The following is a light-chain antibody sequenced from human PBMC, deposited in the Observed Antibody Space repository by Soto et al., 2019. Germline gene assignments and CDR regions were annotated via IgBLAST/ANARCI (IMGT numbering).Light chain of an antibody. CDR1: SSNIGSNY. Sequence: QSVRTQPPSASRTPGQRVTISCSGSSSNIGSNYVYWYQQLPGTAPKLLIYRNNQRPSGVPDRFSGSKSGTSASLAISGLRSEDESDYYCAAWDDSLSVVFGGGTKLTFL. J-gene: IGLJ2*01. CDR2: RNN. V-gene: IGLV1-47*01. CDR3: AAWDDSLSVV.